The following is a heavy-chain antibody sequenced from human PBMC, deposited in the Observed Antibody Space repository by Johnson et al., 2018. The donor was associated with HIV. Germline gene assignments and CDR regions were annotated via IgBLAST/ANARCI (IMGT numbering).Heavy chain of an antibody. V-gene: IGHV3-13*01. J-gene: IGHJ3*02. CDR2: IATTGDT. D-gene: IGHD1-26*01. CDR1: GFTVSSNY. CDR3: ARGSYDGDAFDI. Sequence: EVQLVESGGGLVQPGGSLRLSCAASGFTVSSNYMSWVRQPTGKRLEWVSGIATTGDTYYAGSVKGRFTISRENAKNSLYLQLNSLRAGDTALYYCARGSYDGDAFDIWGQGTMVTVSS.